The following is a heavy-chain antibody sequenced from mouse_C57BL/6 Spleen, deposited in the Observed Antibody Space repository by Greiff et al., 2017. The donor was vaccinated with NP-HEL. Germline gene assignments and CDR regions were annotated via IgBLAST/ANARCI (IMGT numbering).Heavy chain of an antibody. CDR2: ISNGGGST. J-gene: IGHJ4*01. D-gene: IGHD1-1*01. V-gene: IGHV5-12*01. CDR1: GFTFSDYY. Sequence: EVMLVESGGGLVQPGGSLKLSCAASGFTFSDYYMYWVRQTPEKRLEWVAYISNGGGSTYYPDTVKGRFTISRDNAKNTLYLQMSRLKSEDTAMYYCARQVAPYAMDYWGQGTSVTVSS. CDR3: ARQVAPYAMDY.